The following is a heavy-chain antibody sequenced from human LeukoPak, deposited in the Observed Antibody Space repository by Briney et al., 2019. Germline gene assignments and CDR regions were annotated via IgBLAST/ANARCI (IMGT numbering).Heavy chain of an antibody. CDR1: GFTFSNAW. J-gene: IGHJ4*02. V-gene: IGHV3-30*18. CDR2: ISYDGSNK. Sequence: PGGSLRLSCAASGFTFSNAWMSWVRQAPGKGLEWVAVISYDGSNKNHADSVKGRFTISRDNSKNTLYLQMNSLGAEDTAVYYCAKPTPVLSAAMAGSEYWGQGTLVTVSS. D-gene: IGHD2-2*01. CDR3: AKPTPVLSAAMAGSEY.